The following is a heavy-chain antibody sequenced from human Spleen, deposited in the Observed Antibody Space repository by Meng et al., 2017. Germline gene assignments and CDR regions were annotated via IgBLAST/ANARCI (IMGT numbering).Heavy chain of an antibody. CDR3: LRGSGGSV. J-gene: IGHJ1*01. CDR1: GDSISSGGYY. CDR2: IYYSGTT. D-gene: IGHD3-10*01. Sequence: QVQLQESGPGLVKPSQTLSLTCTVSGDSISSGGYYWSWIRQHPGKGLEWIGFIYYSGTTSYNPSLKSRVSISVDTSKNQFSLKLRSVTAADTAVYHCLRGSGGSVWGQGTLVTVSS. V-gene: IGHV4-31*03.